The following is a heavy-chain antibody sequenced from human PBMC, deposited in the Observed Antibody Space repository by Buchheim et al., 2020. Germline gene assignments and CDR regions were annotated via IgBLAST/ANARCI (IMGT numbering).Heavy chain of an antibody. CDR3: ARDFGGDYYYYGMDV. CDR2: INPNSGGT. V-gene: IGHV1-2*04. D-gene: IGHD3-16*01. Sequence: QVQLVQSGAEVKKPGASVKVSCKASGYTFTGYYMHWVRQAPGRGLEWMGWINPNSGGTNYAQKFQRWVTMTRDTSISTAYMELSRLRSDDTAVYYCARDFGGDYYYYGMDVWGQGTT. CDR1: GYTFTGYY. J-gene: IGHJ6*02.